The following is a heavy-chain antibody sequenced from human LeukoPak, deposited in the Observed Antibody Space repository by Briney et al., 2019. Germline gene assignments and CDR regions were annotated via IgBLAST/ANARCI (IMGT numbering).Heavy chain of an antibody. CDR2: IIPIFGTA. V-gene: IGHV1-69*01. CDR3: ARVTTYYYDSSGYLSFYHGAFDI. CDR1: YX. Sequence: YXISXVRQAPGQGLEWMGGIIPIFGTANYAQMFQGRVTITADESTSTAYMELSSLRSEDTAVYYCARVTTYYYDSSGYLSFYHGAFDIWGQGTMVTVSS. J-gene: IGHJ3*02. D-gene: IGHD3-22*01.